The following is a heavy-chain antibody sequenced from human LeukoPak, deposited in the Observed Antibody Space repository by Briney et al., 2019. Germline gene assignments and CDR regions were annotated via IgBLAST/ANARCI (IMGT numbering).Heavy chain of an antibody. CDR2: VADDEKTI. CDR1: GFTFTGHS. V-gene: IGHV3-30*04. D-gene: IGHD1-26*01. J-gene: IGHJ4*02. Sequence: GGSLRLSCVASGFTFTGHSMHWVRQAPGKGLEWVAVVADDEKTIFYADSLRGRFTVSGDNSKNTVYLQMNSLRDEDTAVYYCAREKQSGGTPFDYWGQGSLVTVSS. CDR3: AREKQSGGTPFDY.